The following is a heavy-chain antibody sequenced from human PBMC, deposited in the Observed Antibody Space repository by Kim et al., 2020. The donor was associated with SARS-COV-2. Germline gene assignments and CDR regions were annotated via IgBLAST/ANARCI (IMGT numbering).Heavy chain of an antibody. CDR1: GGSISSYY. CDR3: ARAGHYYGSGSYTHYFDY. CDR2: IYYSGST. J-gene: IGHJ4*02. V-gene: IGHV4-59*13. D-gene: IGHD3-10*01. Sequence: SETLSLTCTVSGGSISSYYWSWIRQPPGKGLEWIGYIYYSGSTNYNPSLKSRVTISVDTSKNQFSLKLSSVTAADTAVYYCARAGHYYGSGSYTHYFDYWGQGTLVTVSS.